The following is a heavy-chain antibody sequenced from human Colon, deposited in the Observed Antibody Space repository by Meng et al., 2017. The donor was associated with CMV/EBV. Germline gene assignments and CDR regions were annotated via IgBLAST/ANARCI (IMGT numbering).Heavy chain of an antibody. J-gene: IGHJ4*02. D-gene: IGHD3-9*01. V-gene: IGHV3-66*02. Sequence: GGSLRLSCAASGFTVSSNYMSWVRQAPGKGLEWVSVIYSGGSTYYADSVKGRFTISRDNSKNTLYLQMNNLRPEDTAVYYCARQVRLDGRFDYWGQGTLVTVSS. CDR1: GFTVSSNY. CDR2: IYSGGST. CDR3: ARQVRLDGRFDY.